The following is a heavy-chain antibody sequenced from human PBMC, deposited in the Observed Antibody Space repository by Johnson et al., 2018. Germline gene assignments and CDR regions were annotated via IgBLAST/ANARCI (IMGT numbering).Heavy chain of an antibody. Sequence: VQLVESGGGVVRPGGSLRLSCAASGFMFDDYGMSWVRQGPGKGLEWVSGINWNGGSTGYADSVTGRFTISRDNAKNSLYLQMNSLRAEDTALYYCARAAYSSGWYFGAFDIWGQGTMVTVSS. CDR2: INWNGGST. CDR3: ARAAYSSGWYFGAFDI. CDR1: GFMFDDYG. V-gene: IGHV3-20*04. J-gene: IGHJ3*02. D-gene: IGHD6-19*01.